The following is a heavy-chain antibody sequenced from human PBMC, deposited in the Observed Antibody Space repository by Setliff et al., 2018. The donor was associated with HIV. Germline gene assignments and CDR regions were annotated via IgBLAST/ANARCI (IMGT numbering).Heavy chain of an antibody. J-gene: IGHJ4*02. Sequence: GGSLRLSCAASGFTFSTYWMHWVRQPPGKGLVWVSRINSDGTIINYADSVKGRFTISRDNARNTLSLQMNSLRAEDTAVYYCARDGPAAGTDDFDYWGQGTQVTVSS. CDR1: GFTFSTYW. V-gene: IGHV3-74*01. CDR2: INSDGTII. D-gene: IGHD6-13*01. CDR3: ARDGPAAGTDDFDY.